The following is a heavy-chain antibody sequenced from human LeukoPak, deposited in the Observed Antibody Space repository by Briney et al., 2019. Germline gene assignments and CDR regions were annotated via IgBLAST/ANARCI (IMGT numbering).Heavy chain of an antibody. D-gene: IGHD3-3*01. J-gene: IGHJ3*02. CDR1: GGSISSGGYY. Sequence: SSQTLSLTCTVSGGSISSGGYYWSWLRQHPGKGLEWIGYIYYSGSTYYNPSLKSRVTISVDTSKNQFSLKLSSVTAADMAVYYCARANYDFWSGYYTGAFDIWGQGTMVTVSS. CDR3: ARANYDFWSGYYTGAFDI. V-gene: IGHV4-31*03. CDR2: IYYSGST.